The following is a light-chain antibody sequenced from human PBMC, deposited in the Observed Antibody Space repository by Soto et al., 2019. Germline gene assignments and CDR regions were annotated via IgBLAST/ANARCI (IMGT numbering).Light chain of an antibody. CDR3: NSYTSSTAYV. CDR1: SSDVGGYNY. V-gene: IGLV2-14*01. CDR2: EVS. Sequence: LPQPPSVSESPGQSITISCTGTSSDVGGYNYVSWYQLHPGKAPKLIIYEVSNRPSGFSNRFSGSKSGNTASLTISGLQAEDEADYYCNSYTSSTAYVFGTGTKVTVL. J-gene: IGLJ1*01.